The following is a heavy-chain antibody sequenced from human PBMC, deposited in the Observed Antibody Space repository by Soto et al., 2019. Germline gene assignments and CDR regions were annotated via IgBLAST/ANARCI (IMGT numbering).Heavy chain of an antibody. CDR3: AREGVATVIGWFDL. J-gene: IGHJ5*01. V-gene: IGHV4-59*01. CDR2: ISYAGNT. D-gene: IGHD1-1*01. Sequence: QVQLQESGPGVVKPSETLSLSCSVSGASISSYYWNWIRQSPGKRLEWIGYISYAGNTNYNPALESRVTISADTSNNQGSLTLTSVTAADTALYFCAREGVATVIGWFDLWGQGTPVTVSS. CDR1: GASISSYY.